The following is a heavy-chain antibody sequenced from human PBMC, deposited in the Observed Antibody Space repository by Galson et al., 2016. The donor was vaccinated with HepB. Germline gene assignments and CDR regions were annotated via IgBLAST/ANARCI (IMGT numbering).Heavy chain of an antibody. Sequence: SVKVSCKASGGIFSTFGISWVRQAPGQGLEWMGGIIPMFRTPTYAQKFQGRVTITADEGTRTAYMDLSSLRPEDTALYYCSRVADYGHAYYYYAMDVWGPGTTVTVSS. CDR1: GGIFSTFG. CDR3: SRVADYGHAYYYYAMDV. V-gene: IGHV1-69*13. D-gene: IGHD4-17*01. CDR2: IIPMFRTP. J-gene: IGHJ6*02.